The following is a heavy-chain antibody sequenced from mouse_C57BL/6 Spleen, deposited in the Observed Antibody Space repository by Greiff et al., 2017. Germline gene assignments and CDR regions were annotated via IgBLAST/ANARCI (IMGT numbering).Heavy chain of an antibody. CDR2: ISSGGSYT. V-gene: IGHV5-6*01. D-gene: IGHD6-1*01. CDR1: GFTFSSYG. Sequence: VQLQQSGGDLVKPGGSLKLSCAASGFTFSSYGMSWVRQTPDKRLEWVATISSGGSYTYYPDSVKGRFTISRDNAKNTLYLQMSSLKSEDTAMYYCARPSSAGYFDYWGQGTTLTVSS. J-gene: IGHJ2*01. CDR3: ARPSSAGYFDY.